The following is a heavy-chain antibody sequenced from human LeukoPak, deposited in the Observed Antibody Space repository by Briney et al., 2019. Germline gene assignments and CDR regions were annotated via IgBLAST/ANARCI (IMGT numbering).Heavy chain of an antibody. CDR1: GYTFTGYY. D-gene: IGHD3-22*01. CDR3: ARIAYYYDSSGCP. V-gene: IGHV1-2*02. Sequence: ASVKVSCKASGYTFTGYYMHWVRQAPGQGLEWMGWINPNSGGTNYAQKFQGRVTMTRDTPISTAYMELSRLRSDDTAVYYCARIAYYYDSSGCPWGQGTLVTVSS. J-gene: IGHJ5*02. CDR2: INPNSGGT.